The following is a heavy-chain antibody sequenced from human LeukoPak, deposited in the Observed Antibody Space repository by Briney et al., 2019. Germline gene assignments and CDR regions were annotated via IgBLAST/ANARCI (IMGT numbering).Heavy chain of an antibody. Sequence: PSETLSLTCTVSGGSISSYYWSWIRQPPGKGLEWIGEINHSGSTNYNPSLKSRVTISVDTSKNQFSLKLSSVTAADTAVYYCARYVAARRGYFDYRGQGTLVTVSS. V-gene: IGHV4-34*01. CDR1: GGSISSYY. CDR2: INHSGST. J-gene: IGHJ4*02. D-gene: IGHD6-6*01. CDR3: ARYVAARRGYFDY.